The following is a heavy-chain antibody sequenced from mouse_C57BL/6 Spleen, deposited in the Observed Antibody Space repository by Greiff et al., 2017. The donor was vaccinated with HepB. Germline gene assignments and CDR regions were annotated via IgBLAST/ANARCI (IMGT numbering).Heavy chain of an antibody. CDR2: IHPNSSST. Sequence: QVQLQQPGAELVKPGASVKLSCKASGYTFTSYWMRWVKQRPGQGLEWIGMIHPNSSSTNYNEKFKSKATLTVDKSSSTAYMQLSSLTSEDSAVYYYARTYYDYDNYYAMDYWGQGTSVTVSS. CDR3: ARTYYDYDNYYAMDY. D-gene: IGHD2-4*01. CDR1: GYTFTSYW. J-gene: IGHJ4*01. V-gene: IGHV1-64*01.